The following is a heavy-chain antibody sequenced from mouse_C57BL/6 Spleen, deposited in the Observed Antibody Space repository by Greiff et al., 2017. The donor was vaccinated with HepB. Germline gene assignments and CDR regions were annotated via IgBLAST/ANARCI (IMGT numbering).Heavy chain of an antibody. V-gene: IGHV14-1*01. CDR2: IDPEDGDT. CDR1: GFNIKDYY. Sequence: EVQLQQSGAELVRPGASVKLSCTASGFNIKDYYMHWVQQTPEQGLEWIGRIDPEDGDTEYAPKFQGKATMTADTSSNTAYLQLSSLTSEDTAVYYGTFYGSSYDFDVWGTGTTVTVSS. D-gene: IGHD1-1*01. J-gene: IGHJ1*03. CDR3: TFYGSSYDFDV.